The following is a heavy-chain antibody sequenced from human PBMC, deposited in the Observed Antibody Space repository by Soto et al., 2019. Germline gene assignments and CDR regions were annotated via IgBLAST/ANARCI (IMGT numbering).Heavy chain of an antibody. D-gene: IGHD6-19*01. V-gene: IGHV4-39*01. Sequence: SETLSLTCTVSGGSISSSSYYWGWIRQPPGKGLEWIGSIYYSGSTYYNPSLKSRVTISVDTSKNQFSLKLSSVTAADTAVYYCARLAADKQWPSYYYYYYMDVWGKGTTVTVSS. CDR2: IYYSGST. CDR1: GGSISSSSYY. J-gene: IGHJ6*03. CDR3: ARLAADKQWPSYYYYYYMDV.